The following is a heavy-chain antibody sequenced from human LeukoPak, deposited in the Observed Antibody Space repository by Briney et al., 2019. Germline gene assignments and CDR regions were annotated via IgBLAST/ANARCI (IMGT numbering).Heavy chain of an antibody. V-gene: IGHV1-8*01. CDR3: ARALGYCSSTSCYLYWFDP. J-gene: IGHJ5*02. D-gene: IGHD2-2*01. CDR1: GYTFTSYD. CDR2: TNPNSGNT. Sequence: ASVKVSCKASGYTFTSYDINWVRQATGQGLEWMGWTNPNSGNTGYAQKFQGRVTMTRNTSISTAYMELSSLRSEDTAVYYCARALGYCSSTSCYLYWFDPWGQGTLVTVSS.